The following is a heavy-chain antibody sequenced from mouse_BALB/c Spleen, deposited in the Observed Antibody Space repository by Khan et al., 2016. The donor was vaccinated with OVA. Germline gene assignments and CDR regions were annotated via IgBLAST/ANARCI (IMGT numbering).Heavy chain of an antibody. CDR1: GYTFTSYY. J-gene: IGHJ3*01. Sequence: GAELVKPGASVRLSCKASGYTFTSYYLYWVKQRPGQGLEWIGDINPNNGGTNCNEKFRTKATLTVDKSSNTAYMELSRLTSEDSAVYYCTRSGYGTFAYWGQGTLVTVSA. V-gene: IGHV1S81*02. D-gene: IGHD1-1*02. CDR2: INPNNGGT. CDR3: TRSGYGTFAY.